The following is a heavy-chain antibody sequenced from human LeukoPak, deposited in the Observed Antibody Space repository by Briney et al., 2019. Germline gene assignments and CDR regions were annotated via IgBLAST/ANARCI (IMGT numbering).Heavy chain of an antibody. V-gene: IGHV3-9*01. CDR1: GFGFDDYA. J-gene: IGHJ3*02. Sequence: GRSLRLSCAASGFGFDDYAMHWVRQAPGKGLEWVSGISWNSGSIGYADSVKGRFTISRDNAKNSLYLQMNSLRAEDTALYYCAKDIRAVADTEDDAFDIWGQGTMVTASS. CDR2: ISWNSGSI. D-gene: IGHD6-19*01. CDR3: AKDIRAVADTEDDAFDI.